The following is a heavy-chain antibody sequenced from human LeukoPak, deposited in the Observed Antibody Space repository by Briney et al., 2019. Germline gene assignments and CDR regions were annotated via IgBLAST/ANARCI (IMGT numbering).Heavy chain of an antibody. V-gene: IGHV1-18*01. CDR1: GYTFTSYG. Sequence: ASVKVSCKASGYTFTSYGISWVRQAPGQGLEWMGWISAYNGNTNYAQKFQGRVTITADESTSTAYMELSSLRSEDTAVYYCARGEGATDYWGQGTLVIVSS. J-gene: IGHJ4*02. CDR2: ISAYNGNT. CDR3: ARGEGATDY. D-gene: IGHD1-26*01.